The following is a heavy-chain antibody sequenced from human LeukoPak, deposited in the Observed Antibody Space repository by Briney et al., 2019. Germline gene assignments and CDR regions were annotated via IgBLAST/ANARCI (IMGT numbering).Heavy chain of an antibody. CDR2: IYYSGST. J-gene: IGHJ4*02. CDR3: ARVWSGRLYYYDSSGPYFDY. V-gene: IGHV4-39*07. Sequence: NASETLSLTCTVSGGSISSSSYYWGWIRQPPGKGLEWIGSIYYSGSTYYNPSLKSRVTISVDTSKNQFSLKLSSVTAADTAVYYCARVWSGRLYYYDSSGPYFDYWGQGTLVTVSS. CDR1: GGSISSSSYY. D-gene: IGHD3-22*01.